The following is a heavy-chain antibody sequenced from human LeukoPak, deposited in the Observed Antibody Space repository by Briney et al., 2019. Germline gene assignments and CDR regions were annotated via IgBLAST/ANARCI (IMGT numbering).Heavy chain of an antibody. CDR3: ARSAYPGNSVIED. CDR2: ISFDGSNK. J-gene: IGHJ4*02. D-gene: IGHD4-23*01. V-gene: IGHV3-30*03. Sequence: GRSLRLSCAASGFTFSSFGMHWIRQAPGKGLECMAVISFDGSNKYYADSVKGRFTISRDNSKNTLYLQMNSLRAEDTAVYYCARSAYPGNSVIEDWGRGTLVTVSS. CDR1: GFTFSSFG.